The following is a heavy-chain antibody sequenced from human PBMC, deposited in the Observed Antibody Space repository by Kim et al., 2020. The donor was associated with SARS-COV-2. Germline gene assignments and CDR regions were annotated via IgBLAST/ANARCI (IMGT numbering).Heavy chain of an antibody. J-gene: IGHJ4*02. CDR2: ISGSGGNT. CDR3: AKEGGYCSGTTCYVDY. Sequence: GGSLRLSCAASGFTFSTYAMTWVRQAPGKGLEWVSRISGSGGNTYYANSVKGRFTISRDNSKNTLYLQMNSLRVDDTALYYCAKEGGYCSGTTCYVDYWGQGTLVTVSS. D-gene: IGHD2-2*01. CDR1: GFTFSTYA. V-gene: IGHV3-23*01.